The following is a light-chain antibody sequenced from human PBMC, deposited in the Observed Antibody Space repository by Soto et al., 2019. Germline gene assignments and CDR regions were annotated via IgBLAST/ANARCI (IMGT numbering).Light chain of an antibody. Sequence: DIQMTQSPSSLSASVGDTITIACRASQGIGNDLAWYQQEPGKAPKRLIYATSSLQGGVPSRFSGSGSGTAFTLTISGLQPEDFATYYCLHHNTYPMTFGQGTKVEIK. CDR1: QGIGND. CDR2: ATS. V-gene: IGKV1-17*01. CDR3: LHHNTYPMT. J-gene: IGKJ1*01.